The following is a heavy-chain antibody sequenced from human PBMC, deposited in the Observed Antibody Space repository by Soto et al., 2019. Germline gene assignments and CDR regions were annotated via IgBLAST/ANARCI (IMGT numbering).Heavy chain of an antibody. V-gene: IGHV3-23*01. D-gene: IGHD3-9*01. CDR1: GFTFSSYA. Sequence: EVQLLESGGGLVQPGESLRLSCAASGFTFSSYAMSWVRQAPGKGLEWVSSISGSGGSTYYADSVKGRFTNSKDDSKKMLYLQGDSLRAEDAAVYYCGKDAFEWGGNQYGMDVWGQGTTVTVSS. CDR2: ISGSGGST. J-gene: IGHJ6*02. CDR3: GKDAFEWGGNQYGMDV.